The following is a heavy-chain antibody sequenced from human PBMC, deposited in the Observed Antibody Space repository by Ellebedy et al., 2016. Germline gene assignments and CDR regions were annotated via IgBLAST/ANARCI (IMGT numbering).Heavy chain of an antibody. CDR2: IIPIFGTV. CDR1: GGTLRSYV. J-gene: IGHJ4*02. V-gene: IGHV1-69*13. CDR3: ARVSGGKGGGLFDY. Sequence: ASVKVSCKAPGGTLRSYVISWLRQAPGQGLEWMGGIIPIFGTVNYTQKFQGRVTITADESTTTAYMELSSLKSEDMAVYYCARVSGGKGGGLFDYWGQGTLVTVSS. D-gene: IGHD4-23*01.